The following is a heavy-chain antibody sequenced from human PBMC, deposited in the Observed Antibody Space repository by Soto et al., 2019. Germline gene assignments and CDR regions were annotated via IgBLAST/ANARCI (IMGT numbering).Heavy chain of an antibody. Sequence: GESLKISCNGSGYSFTSYWIGWVSQMPGKGAEWMGIIYPGDSDTRYSPSFQGQVTISADKSISTAYLQWSSLKASDTAMYYCARHSSYSYGWDYYYYGMDVWGQGTTVTVSS. V-gene: IGHV5-51*01. D-gene: IGHD5-18*01. J-gene: IGHJ6*02. CDR1: GYSFTSYW. CDR2: IYPGDSDT. CDR3: ARHSSYSYGWDYYYYGMDV.